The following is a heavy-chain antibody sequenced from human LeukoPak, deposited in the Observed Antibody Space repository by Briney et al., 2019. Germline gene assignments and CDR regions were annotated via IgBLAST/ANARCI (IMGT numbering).Heavy chain of an antibody. Sequence: GGSLRLSCTASGFTFSSYAMSWVRQAPGKGLEWVSSISGSDGSTYYADSVKGRFTISRDNSKNTLYLQMNSLRAEDTAVYYCARAGNTRFDYWGQGTLVTVSS. CDR3: ARAGNTRFDY. CDR1: GFTFSSYA. V-gene: IGHV3-23*01. CDR2: ISGSDGST. J-gene: IGHJ4*02. D-gene: IGHD2/OR15-2a*01.